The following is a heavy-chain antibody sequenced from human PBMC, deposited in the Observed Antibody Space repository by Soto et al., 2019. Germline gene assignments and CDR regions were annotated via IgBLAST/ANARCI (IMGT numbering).Heavy chain of an antibody. V-gene: IGHV1-18*01. CDR2: INSYNGNT. CDR1: GYTFTSYG. J-gene: IGHJ4*02. D-gene: IGHD6-13*01. Sequence: QVQLVQSGAEVKKPGAAVKVSCTASGYTFTSYGISWVRQAPGQGLEWMGWINSYNGNTNYAQKLQGRVTMTTDTSTSTAYMELRSLRSDDTAMYYCARATSSSDKLGYWGQGTLVTVSS. CDR3: ARATSSSDKLGY.